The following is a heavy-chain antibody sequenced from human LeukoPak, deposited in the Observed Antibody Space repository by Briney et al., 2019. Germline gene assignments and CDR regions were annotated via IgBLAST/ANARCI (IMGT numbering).Heavy chain of an antibody. V-gene: IGHV3-9*01. Sequence: GGSLRLSCAASGFTFDDYAMHWVRQAPGKGLEWVSGISWNSGSIGYADSAKGRFTISRDNAKNSLYLQMNSLRAEDTALYYCAKALGSRSYYLDYWGQGTLVTVSS. CDR2: ISWNSGSI. CDR1: GFTFDDYA. D-gene: IGHD1-26*01. CDR3: AKALGSRSYYLDY. J-gene: IGHJ4*02.